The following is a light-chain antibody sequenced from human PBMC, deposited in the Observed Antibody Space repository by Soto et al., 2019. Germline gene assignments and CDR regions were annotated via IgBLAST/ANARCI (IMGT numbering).Light chain of an antibody. CDR3: QQYGNSPT. V-gene: IGKV3-20*01. CDR1: QSVSSSY. Sequence: EIVLTQSPGTLSLSPGERATLSCRASQSVSSSYLAWYQQELGQAPRLLIYGASSRATGIPDRFSGSGSGTDFTLTISRLEPEDFAVYYCQQYGNSPTFGQGTKVEIK. J-gene: IGKJ1*01. CDR2: GAS.